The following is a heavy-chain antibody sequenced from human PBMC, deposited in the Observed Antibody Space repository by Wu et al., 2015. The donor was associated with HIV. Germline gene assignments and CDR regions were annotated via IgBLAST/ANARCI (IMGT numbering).Heavy chain of an antibody. Sequence: QVQLVQSGAEVKKPGASVKVSCKASGYTFTSYDVNWVRQATGQGLEWMGWMNPKSGNTGYAQKFQGRVTMTRNTSINTAYMELSSLRSEDTAVYYCARGQGGYFDTRGYYYVRVSWFDPWGQGTLVTVSS. J-gene: IGHJ5*02. V-gene: IGHV1-8*01. CDR2: MNPKSGNT. CDR3: ARGQGGYFDTRGYYYVRVSWFDP. D-gene: IGHD3-22*01. CDR1: GYTFTSYD.